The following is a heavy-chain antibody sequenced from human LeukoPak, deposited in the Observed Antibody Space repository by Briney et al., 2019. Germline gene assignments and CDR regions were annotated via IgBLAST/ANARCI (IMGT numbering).Heavy chain of an antibody. V-gene: IGHV4-59*08. CDR1: GGSISSYY. Sequence: SETLSLTCTVSGGSISSYYWSWVRQPPGEGLEWIGYIYYSGSTNYNPSLKSRVTISVDTSKNQFSLKLSSVTAADTAVYYCARIVSSGWYYYYMDVWGKGTTVTVSS. CDR3: ARIVSSGWYYYYMDV. D-gene: IGHD6-19*01. CDR2: IYYSGST. J-gene: IGHJ6*03.